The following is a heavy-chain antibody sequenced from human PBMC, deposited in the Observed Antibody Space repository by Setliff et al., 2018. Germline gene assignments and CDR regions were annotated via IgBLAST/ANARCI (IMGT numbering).Heavy chain of an antibody. V-gene: IGHV1-18*01. CDR3: ARDKPDFVVVEAAARLDY. D-gene: IGHD2-15*01. J-gene: IGHJ4*02. CDR1: GYSFTVFG. CDR2: IGTYDANT. Sequence: ASVKVSCKTSGYSFTVFGISWVRQAPGQGLEWMGWIGTYDANTIYSQKFQGRVIMTTDTSTSTVYMDLRNLRSDDTAVYYCARDKPDFVVVEAAARLDYWGQGSLVTVSS.